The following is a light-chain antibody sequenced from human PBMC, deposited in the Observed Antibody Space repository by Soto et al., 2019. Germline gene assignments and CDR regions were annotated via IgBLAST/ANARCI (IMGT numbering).Light chain of an antibody. Sequence: VLTQSPGTLSLSPGERATLSCRASQSVSSSYLAWYQQKPGQAPNLLIYGASIRATGIPDRFSGSGSGTDFTLTISRLQPEDFAVYYCQQYGSSLMWTFGQGTKVEIK. V-gene: IGKV3-20*01. CDR1: QSVSSSY. J-gene: IGKJ1*01. CDR2: GAS. CDR3: QQYGSSLMWT.